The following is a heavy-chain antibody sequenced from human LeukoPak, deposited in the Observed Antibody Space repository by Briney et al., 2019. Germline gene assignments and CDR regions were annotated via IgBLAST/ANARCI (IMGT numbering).Heavy chain of an antibody. J-gene: IGHJ4*02. Sequence: SETLSLTCAVYGGSFSGYYWGWIRQSPGKGLEWIEIISHSGSTYDNPSLKSRVTISLDTSKNQISLRLRSVTAADTAVYYCARGGPAMALDYWGQGTLVTVSS. CDR3: ARGGPAMALDY. D-gene: IGHD5-18*01. CDR1: GGSFSGYY. CDR2: ISHSGST. V-gene: IGHV4-34*01.